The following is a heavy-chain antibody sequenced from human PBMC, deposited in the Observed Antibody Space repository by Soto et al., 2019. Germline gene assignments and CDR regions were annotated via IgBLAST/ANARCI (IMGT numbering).Heavy chain of an antibody. CDR1: GFTFRSYA. CDR3: AKGDILTGSKEGWDY. D-gene: IGHD3-9*01. J-gene: IGHJ4*02. Sequence: EVQLLESGGGLVQPGGSLRLSCAASGFTFRSYAMRWVRQAPGRGLECVSSIDGSGAGAYYADSVKGRFTISRDNSKNTLDLQMNSLRAEDTAVYYCAKGDILTGSKEGWDYWGQGTLVTVSS. V-gene: IGHV3-23*01. CDR2: IDGSGAGA.